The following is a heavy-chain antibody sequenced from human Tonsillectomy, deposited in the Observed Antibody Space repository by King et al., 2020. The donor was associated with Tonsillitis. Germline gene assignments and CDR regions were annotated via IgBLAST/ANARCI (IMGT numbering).Heavy chain of an antibody. V-gene: IGHV4-34*01. CDR3: ARGRLYDSSGQEYFQH. D-gene: IGHD3-22*01. Sequence: QVQLQQWGAGLLKPSETLSLTCAVYGGSFSGYYWSWIRQPPGKGLEWIGEINHSGSTNYNPSLKSRVTISVDTSKNQFSLKLSSVTAADTAVYYCARGRLYDSSGQEYFQHWGKGTLVTVSS. J-gene: IGHJ1*01. CDR1: GGSFSGYY. CDR2: INHSGST.